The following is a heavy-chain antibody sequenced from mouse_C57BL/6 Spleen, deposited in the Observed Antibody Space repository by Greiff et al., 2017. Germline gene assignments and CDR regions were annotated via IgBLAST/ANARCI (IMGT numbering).Heavy chain of an antibody. CDR1: GYTFTSYW. D-gene: IGHD2-4*01. V-gene: IGHV1-5*01. CDR3: TGIYYDYDDYFDY. Sequence: EVQLQQSGTVLARPGASVKMSCKTSGYTFTSYWMHWVKQRPGQGLEWIGAIYPGNSDTSYNQKFKGKAKLTAVTSASTAYMALSSLTNEDSAVYYCTGIYYDYDDYFDYWGQGTTLTVSS. J-gene: IGHJ2*01. CDR2: IYPGNSDT.